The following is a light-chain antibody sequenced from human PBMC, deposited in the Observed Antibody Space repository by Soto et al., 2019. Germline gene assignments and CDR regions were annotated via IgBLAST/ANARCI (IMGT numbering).Light chain of an antibody. CDR3: QKYNSVPFT. Sequence: DIQMTQSPSSLSASVGDRVTITCRASQGISNYLAWYQQKPGKVPKLLISVASTLQSGVPSRFSGSGSGTDFTLAISSLQPEDVATYYCQKYNSVPFTFGPGTKVDIK. CDR1: QGISNY. CDR2: VAS. J-gene: IGKJ3*01. V-gene: IGKV1-27*01.